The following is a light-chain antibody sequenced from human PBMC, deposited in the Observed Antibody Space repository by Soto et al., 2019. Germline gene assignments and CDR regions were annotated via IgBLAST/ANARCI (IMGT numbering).Light chain of an antibody. CDR1: QTVRNNY. J-gene: IGKJ5*01. CDR2: DAS. CDR3: QQDNSFLIT. Sequence: EFVLTQSPGTLSLSPGERATLSCRASQTVRNNYVAWYQQKPGPAPRLLIYDASSRATGLPDRFSGGWSGTEFTLTISILQSEYFATYYCQQDNSFLITFGQGTRVEIK. V-gene: IGKV3D-20*02.